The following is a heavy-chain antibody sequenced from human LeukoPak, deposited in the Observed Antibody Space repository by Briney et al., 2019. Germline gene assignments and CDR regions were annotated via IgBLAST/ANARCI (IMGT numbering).Heavy chain of an antibody. D-gene: IGHD6-19*01. V-gene: IGHV1-8*01. J-gene: IGHJ6*02. CDR3: ASTYSSGWVYYYYYGMDV. CDR2: MNPNSGNT. CDR1: GYTYTSYD. Sequence: ASVKVSCKASGYTYTSYDINWVRQATGQGLEWMGWMNPNSGNTGYAQKFQGRVTMTRNTSISTAYMELSSLRSEDTAVYYCASTYSSGWVYYYYYGMDVWGQGTTVTVSS.